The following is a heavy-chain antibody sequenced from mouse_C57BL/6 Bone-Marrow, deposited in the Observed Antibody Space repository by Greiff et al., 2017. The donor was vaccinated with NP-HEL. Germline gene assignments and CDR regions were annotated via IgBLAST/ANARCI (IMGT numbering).Heavy chain of an antibody. J-gene: IGHJ4*01. D-gene: IGHD2-2*01. CDR1: GYTFTSYW. CDR3: ARSLYGYDVRDYAMDY. V-gene: IGHV1-52*01. CDR2: IDPSDSET. Sequence: VQLKQPGAELVRPGSSVKLSCKASGYTFTSYWMHWVKQRPIQGLEWIGNIDPSDSETHYNQKFKDKATLTVDKSSSTAYMQLSSLTSEDSAVYYCARSLYGYDVRDYAMDYWGQGTSVTVSS.